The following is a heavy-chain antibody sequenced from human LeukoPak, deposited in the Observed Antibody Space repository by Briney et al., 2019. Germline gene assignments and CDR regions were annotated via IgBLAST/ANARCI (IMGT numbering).Heavy chain of an antibody. Sequence: GGSLRLSCAASGFTFSDYYMSWIRQAPGKGLEWVSYISSTGSTIFYADSLKGRFTISRDNSKNTLYLQVNSLRTEETAVYYCARGGNYDFWSGYQYYFDYWGQGTLVTVSS. V-gene: IGHV3-11*04. D-gene: IGHD3-3*01. J-gene: IGHJ4*02. CDR2: ISSTGSTI. CDR1: GFTFSDYY. CDR3: ARGGNYDFWSGYQYYFDY.